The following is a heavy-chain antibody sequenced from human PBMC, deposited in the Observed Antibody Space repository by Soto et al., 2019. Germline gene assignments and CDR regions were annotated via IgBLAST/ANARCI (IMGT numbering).Heavy chain of an antibody. J-gene: IGHJ5*02. CDR3: ARGWEYCSSTSCSIGNWFDP. V-gene: IGHV4-34*01. Sequence: LSLTCAVHGGSFSGYYWSWIRQPPGKGLEWIGEINHSGSTNYNPSLKSRVTISVDTSKNQFSLKLSSVTAADTAVYYCARGWEYCSSTSCSIGNWFDPWGQGTLVPVSS. D-gene: IGHD2-2*01. CDR1: GGSFSGYY. CDR2: INHSGST.